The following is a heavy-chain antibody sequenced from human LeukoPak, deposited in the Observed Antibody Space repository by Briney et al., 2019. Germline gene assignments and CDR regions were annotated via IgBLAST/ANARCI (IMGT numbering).Heavy chain of an antibody. CDR3: ARPLWGSGYYALQH. CDR1: GYIFSDYY. V-gene: IGHV1-2*02. J-gene: IGHJ1*01. D-gene: IGHD3-22*01. Sequence: ASVKVSCKASGYIFSDYYMHWVRQAPGQGLEWMGWIKPDSGGTNYEQKFQGRVIMTLDTSISTAYMELTRLTSDDTAVYYCARPLWGSGYYALQHWGQGTLVTVSS. CDR2: IKPDSGGT.